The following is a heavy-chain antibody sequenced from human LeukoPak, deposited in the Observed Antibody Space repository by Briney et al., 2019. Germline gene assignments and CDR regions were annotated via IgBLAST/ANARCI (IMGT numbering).Heavy chain of an antibody. J-gene: IGHJ4*02. CDR1: DFAFRNYW. V-gene: IGHV3-74*01. D-gene: IGHD6-13*01. CDR3: TRAIQGIADY. CDR2: INSDGNIT. Sequence: GGSLRRSCAASDFAFRNYWMHWVRQPPGKGLVWVSRINSDGNITTYADSVKGRFTISRDNAKNTLFLQMNSLRVEDTAVYYCTRAIQGIADYWGQGTLVTVSS.